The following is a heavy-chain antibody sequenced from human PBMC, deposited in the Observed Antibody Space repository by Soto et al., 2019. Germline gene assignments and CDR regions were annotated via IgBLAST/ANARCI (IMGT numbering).Heavy chain of an antibody. V-gene: IGHV3-30-3*01. CDR3: ARDGGRYCSGGSCYSYYYGMDV. J-gene: IGHJ6*02. D-gene: IGHD2-15*01. CDR2: ISYDGSNK. CDR1: GFTFSSYA. Sequence: PGGSLRLSCAASGFTFSSYAMHWVRQAPGKGLEWVAVISYDGSNKYYADSVKGRFTISRDNSKNTLYLQMNSLRAEDTAVYYCARDGGRYCSGGSCYSYYYGMDVWGQGTTVTVSS.